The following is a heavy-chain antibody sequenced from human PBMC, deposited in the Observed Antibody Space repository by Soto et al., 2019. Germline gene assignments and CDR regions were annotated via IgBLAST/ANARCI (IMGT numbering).Heavy chain of an antibody. CDR2: IIPIFGTA. D-gene: IGHD2-2*01. V-gene: IGHV1-69*01. J-gene: IGHJ6*02. CDR1: GGTFSSYA. Sequence: QVQLLQSGAEVKKPGSSVKVSCKASGGTFSSYAISWVRQAPGQGLEWMGGIIPIFGTANYAQKFQGRVTITADESTSTAYMELSSLRSEDTAVYYCAREPVSVVVPAVTHYYYYGMDVWGQGTTVTVSS. CDR3: AREPVSVVVPAVTHYYYYGMDV.